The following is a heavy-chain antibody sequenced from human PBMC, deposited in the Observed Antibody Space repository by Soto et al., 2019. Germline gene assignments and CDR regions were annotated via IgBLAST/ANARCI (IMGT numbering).Heavy chain of an antibody. CDR3: DRVRYIDHRHRLIDF. V-gene: IGHV4-30-2*01. CDR1: GGSMRRDAFS. J-gene: IGHJ4*02. CDR2: IYHSGST. D-gene: IGHD1-26*01. Sequence: PALTSTVSGGSMRRDAFSWGSVVQPPGGGLEWIGYIYHSGSTYYITSLRIRVAISMDRAKNQFSLQTSSVTAQDTAAYSCDRVRYIDHRHRLIDFWGLGTRVTVSS.